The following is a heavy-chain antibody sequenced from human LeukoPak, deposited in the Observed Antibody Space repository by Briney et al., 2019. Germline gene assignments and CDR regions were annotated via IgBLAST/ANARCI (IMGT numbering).Heavy chain of an antibody. CDR2: INDIGYTA. CDR3: AKDRYTFDN. D-gene: IGHD3-16*02. V-gene: IGHV3-23*01. CDR1: GFSFSSFA. J-gene: IGHJ4*02. Sequence: PGGSLRLSCAASGFSFSSFAMSWVRQAPGKGLEWVSGINDIGYTANYADSVKGRFTISRDNSKNTLFLQMNSLRAEDTAVYYCAKDRYTFDNWGQGTLVTVSS.